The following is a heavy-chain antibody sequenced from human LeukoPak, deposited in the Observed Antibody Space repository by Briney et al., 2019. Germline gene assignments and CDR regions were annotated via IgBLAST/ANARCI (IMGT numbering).Heavy chain of an antibody. CDR2: IYSGGST. CDR3: ARVMDSSATIDY. V-gene: IGHV3-53*01. Sequence: GGSLRLSCAASGFTFSSYSMSWVRQAPGKGLEWVSVIYSGGSTYYADSVKGRFTISRDNSKNTLYLQMNSLRAEDTAVYYCARVMDSSATIDYWGQGTLVTVSS. CDR1: GFTFSSYS. D-gene: IGHD5-24*01. J-gene: IGHJ4*02.